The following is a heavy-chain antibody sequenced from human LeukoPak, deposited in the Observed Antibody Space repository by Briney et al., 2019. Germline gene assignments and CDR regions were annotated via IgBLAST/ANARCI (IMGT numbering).Heavy chain of an antibody. V-gene: IGHV3-23*01. J-gene: IGHJ5*02. D-gene: IGHD3-3*01. CDR1: GFTLSSYA. Sequence: PGGSLRLSCAASGFTLSSYAMSWVRQAPGKGLEWVSAISGSGGSTYYADSVKGRFTISRDNSKNTLYLQMNSLRAEDTAVYYCAKWAYYDFWSGYYFPAWGQGTLVTVSS. CDR2: ISGSGGST. CDR3: AKWAYYDFWSGYYFPA.